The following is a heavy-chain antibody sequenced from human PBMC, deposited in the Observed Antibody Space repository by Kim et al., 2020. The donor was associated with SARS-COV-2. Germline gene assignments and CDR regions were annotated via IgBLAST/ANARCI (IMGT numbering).Heavy chain of an antibody. CDR2: NT. CDR3: ATLNGEAGDY. J-gene: IGHJ4*02. D-gene: IGHD3-10*01. Sequence: NTKYSQKFQGRVTSTRDTSASTAYMELSSLRSEDTAVYYCATLNGEAGDYWGQGTLVTVSS. V-gene: IGHV1-3*01.